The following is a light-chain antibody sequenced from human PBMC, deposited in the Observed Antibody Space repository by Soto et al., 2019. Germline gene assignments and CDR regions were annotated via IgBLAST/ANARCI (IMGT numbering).Light chain of an antibody. CDR1: SRDVGRYNY. Sequence: QSALTQPASVSGSPGQSITISCSGTSRDVGRYNYVSWYQQHPGKAPRLMIYEVSNRPSGISNRFSGSKSGNTASLTISGLRAEDEADYFCSSYTKVNTLVVFGGGTKVTVL. J-gene: IGLJ2*01. V-gene: IGLV2-14*01. CDR2: EVS. CDR3: SSYTKVNTLVV.